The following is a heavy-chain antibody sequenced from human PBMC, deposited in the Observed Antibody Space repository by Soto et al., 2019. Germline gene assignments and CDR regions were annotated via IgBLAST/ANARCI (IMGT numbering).Heavy chain of an antibody. J-gene: IGHJ1*01. CDR2: TSYDGSDK. CDR1: GFTFRSYV. D-gene: IGHD3-16*01. Sequence: QVQLVESGGGVVQPGTSLRVSCVGSGFTFRSYVIHWVRQAPGKGLEWVALTSYDGSDKYYDDSVRGRFTISRDNSRTTVDLQMDSLRLEDTALYYCARWGTTGGLEVWGQGTLVSVSS. CDR3: ARWGTTGGLEV. V-gene: IGHV3-30*19.